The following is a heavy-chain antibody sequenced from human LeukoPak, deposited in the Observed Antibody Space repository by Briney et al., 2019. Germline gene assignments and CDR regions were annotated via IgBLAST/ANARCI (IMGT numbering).Heavy chain of an antibody. D-gene: IGHD3-22*01. CDR1: GYTLSELS. CDR3: ARDYYDSSGYYITYFDY. Sequence: ASVKVSCKVSGYTLSELSMYWVRQAPGKGLEWLGGFDPEDGETVYAQKFQGRVTITADESTSTTYMELSSLRSEDTAVYYCARDYYDSSGYYITYFDYWGQGTLVTVSS. CDR2: FDPEDGET. V-gene: IGHV1-24*01. J-gene: IGHJ4*02.